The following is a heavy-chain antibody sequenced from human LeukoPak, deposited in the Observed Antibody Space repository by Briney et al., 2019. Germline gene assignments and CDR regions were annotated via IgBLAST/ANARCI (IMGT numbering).Heavy chain of an antibody. CDR2: IYTSGST. V-gene: IGHV4-4*09. CDR3: AGTSKVPGGNYYYMDV. CDR1: GGSISSYY. Sequence: SETLSLTCTVSGGSISSYYWSWIRQPPGKGLEWIGYIYTSGSTNYNPSLKSRVTISVDTSKSQFSLKLSSVTAADTAVYYCAGTSKVPGGNYYYMDVWGKGTTVTVSS. D-gene: IGHD1-1*01. J-gene: IGHJ6*03.